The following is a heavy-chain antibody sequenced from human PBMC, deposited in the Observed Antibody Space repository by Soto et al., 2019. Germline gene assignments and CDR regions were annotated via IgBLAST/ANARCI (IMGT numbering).Heavy chain of an antibody. Sequence: QLQLQESGPGLVKPSETLSLTCTVSGGSISSSSYYWGWIRQPPGKGLEWIGSIYYSGSTYYNPSLKRRVPVTVDTTKNEFALKLSSVTAADTAVYYCARQPYGRSTSGYPCSSGFDPWGQGTLVTVSS. J-gene: IGHJ5*02. V-gene: IGHV4-39*01. CDR2: IYYSGST. CDR1: GGSISSSSYY. D-gene: IGHD2-2*01. CDR3: ARQPYGRSTSGYPCSSGFDP.